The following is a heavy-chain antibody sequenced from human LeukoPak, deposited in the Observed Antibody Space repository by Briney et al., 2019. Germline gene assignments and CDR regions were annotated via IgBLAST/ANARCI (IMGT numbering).Heavy chain of an antibody. D-gene: IGHD2-2*01. Sequence: SVKVSCKASGGTFSSYAISWVRQAPGQGLEWMGGIIPIFGTANYAQKFQGRVTITADESTRTAYMELSSLRSEDTAVYYCARTGDIVVVPAAIPRYYYYYYMDVWGKGTTVTVSS. CDR3: ARTGDIVVVPAAIPRYYYYYYMDV. CDR1: GGTFSSYA. J-gene: IGHJ6*03. CDR2: IIPIFGTA. V-gene: IGHV1-69*13.